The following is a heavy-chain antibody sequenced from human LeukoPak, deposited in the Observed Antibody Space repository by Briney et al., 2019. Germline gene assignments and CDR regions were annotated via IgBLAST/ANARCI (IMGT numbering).Heavy chain of an antibody. CDR3: ARGLRFLENYGMDV. V-gene: IGHV3-7*01. D-gene: IGHD3-3*01. Sequence: RAGGSLRLSCAASGFTFSTRWMSWVRQAPGKGLEWVANINEDGSEKNYVESLKGRFTISRDNAKNSLYLQMNSLRAEDTALYYCARGLRFLENYGMDVWGQGTTVTVSS. J-gene: IGHJ6*02. CDR1: GFTFSTRW. CDR2: INEDGSEK.